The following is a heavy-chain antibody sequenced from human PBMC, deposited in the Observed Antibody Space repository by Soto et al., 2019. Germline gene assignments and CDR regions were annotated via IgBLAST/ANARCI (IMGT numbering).Heavy chain of an antibody. D-gene: IGHD3-22*01. V-gene: IGHV3-7*03. CDR2: IKQDESEK. CDR3: ARGDYFDRRFDY. CDR1: GFIFSNYW. Sequence: VSLRLSCAASGFIFSNYWMSWVRQAPGKGLEWVATIKQDESEKYYVDSVKGRFTVSRDNPKNSLYLQLDSLRVGDTAVYYCARGDYFDRRFDYWGQGALVTVSS. J-gene: IGHJ4*02.